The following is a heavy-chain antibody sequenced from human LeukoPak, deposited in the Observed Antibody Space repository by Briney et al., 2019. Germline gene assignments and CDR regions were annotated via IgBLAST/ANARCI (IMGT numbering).Heavy chain of an antibody. CDR2: ISYDGSNK. V-gene: IGHV3-30*04. J-gene: IGHJ6*03. D-gene: IGHD1-1*01. Sequence: PGRSLRLSCAASGFTFSSYAMHWVRQAPGKGLEWVAVISYDGSNKYYADSVKGRFTISRDNSKNTLYLQMNSLRAEDTAVYYCARDGSWNDHYYYYMDVWGKGTTVTVSS. CDR3: ARDGSWNDHYYYYMDV. CDR1: GFTFSSYA.